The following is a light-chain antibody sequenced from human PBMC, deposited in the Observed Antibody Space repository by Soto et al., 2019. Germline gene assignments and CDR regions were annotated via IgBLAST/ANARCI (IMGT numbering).Light chain of an antibody. V-gene: IGKV1-16*02. J-gene: IGKJ4*01. CDR2: AAS. Sequence: DIQLTQSPSSLSASVGDTVTITCRASQDIRIYLAWFQQKPGKAPQSLIYAASSLQSGVPSKFSGSSSGTDFTLTINNLQPEDFATYYCRQYSRYPLTFGGGTKVEIK. CDR1: QDIRIY. CDR3: RQYSRYPLT.